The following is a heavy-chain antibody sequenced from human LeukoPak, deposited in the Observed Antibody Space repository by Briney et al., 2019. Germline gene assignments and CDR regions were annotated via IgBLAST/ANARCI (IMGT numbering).Heavy chain of an antibody. V-gene: IGHV4-59*01. CDR3: ARSRRGYEYYFDY. J-gene: IGHJ4*02. CDR2: IYYSGIT. CDR1: GGSISSYY. D-gene: IGHD5-12*01. Sequence: PSETLSLTCTVSGGSISSYYWSWIRQPPGKGLEWIGYIYYSGITNYNPSLKSRVTISIDTSKNQFSLKLSSITAADTAVYYCARSRRGYEYYFDYWGQGTLVTVSS.